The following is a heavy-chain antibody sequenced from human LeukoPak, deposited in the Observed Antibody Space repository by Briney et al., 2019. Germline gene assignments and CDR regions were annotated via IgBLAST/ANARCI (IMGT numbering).Heavy chain of an antibody. D-gene: IGHD6-19*01. J-gene: IGHJ4*02. CDR1: GDSISSGYY. V-gene: IGHV4-38-2*01. Sequence: PSETLSLTCAVSGDSISSGYYWGWIRQPPGKVLEWIGSIYHSGSTYYNPSLKSRVTISVDTSKNQFSLKLSSVTAADTAVYYCARFHRAVAGTGVFDYWGQGTLVTVSS. CDR2: IYHSGST. CDR3: ARFHRAVAGTGVFDY.